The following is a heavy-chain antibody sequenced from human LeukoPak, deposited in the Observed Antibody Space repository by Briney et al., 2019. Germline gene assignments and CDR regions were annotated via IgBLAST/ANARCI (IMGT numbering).Heavy chain of an antibody. CDR3: ATVYDSSGYFDY. V-gene: IGHV4-59*04. D-gene: IGHD3-22*01. Sequence: KPSETLSLTCTVSGGSISSYYWSWIRQPPGKGLEWIGSIYHSGSTYYNPSLKSRVTISVDTSKNQFSLRLSSVTAADTAVYYCATVYDSSGYFDYWGQGTLVTVSS. CDR2: IYHSGST. CDR1: GGSISSYY. J-gene: IGHJ4*02.